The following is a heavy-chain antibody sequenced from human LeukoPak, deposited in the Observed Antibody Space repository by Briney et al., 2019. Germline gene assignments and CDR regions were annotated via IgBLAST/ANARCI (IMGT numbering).Heavy chain of an antibody. CDR1: GGSFSGYY. V-gene: IGHV4-34*01. CDR2: IYYSGRT. CDR3: ARQPAYYYGSAPGAFDI. J-gene: IGHJ3*02. Sequence: PSETLSLTCAVYGGSFSGYYWSWIRQPPGKGLEWIGSIYYSGRTYYNPSLKSRVTVSVDTSKNQFSLRLSSVTAADTAVYYCARQPAYYYGSAPGAFDIWGQGTMVTVSS. D-gene: IGHD3-10*01.